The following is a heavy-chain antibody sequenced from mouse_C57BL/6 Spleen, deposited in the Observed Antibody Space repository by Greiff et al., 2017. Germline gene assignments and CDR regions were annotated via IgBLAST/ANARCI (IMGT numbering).Heavy chain of an antibody. CDR2: IYPGSGST. CDR1: GYTFTSYW. CDR3: ARMGYDYDEAWYFDV. V-gene: IGHV1-55*01. D-gene: IGHD2-4*01. Sequence: QVQLQQSGAELVKPGASVKMSCKASGYTFTSYWITWVKQRPGQGLEWIGDIYPGSGSTNYNEKFKSKATLTVDTSSSTAYMQLSSLTSEDSAVYYCARMGYDYDEAWYFDVWGTGTTVTVSS. J-gene: IGHJ1*03.